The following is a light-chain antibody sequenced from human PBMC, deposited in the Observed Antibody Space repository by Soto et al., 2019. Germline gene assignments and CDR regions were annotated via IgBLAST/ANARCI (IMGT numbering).Light chain of an antibody. J-gene: IGKJ4*01. V-gene: IGKV1-9*01. CDR2: SAS. CDR3: QQINSYPVT. CDR1: QDISNH. Sequence: DIPLTQSPAFLSTSVGDKVTITCRASQDISNHLAWYQQKPGKAPNLLVYSASTLQSGVPSRFSGSGSGTEFTLPISSLQPEDFATYFCQQINSYPVTFGGGTKVEIE.